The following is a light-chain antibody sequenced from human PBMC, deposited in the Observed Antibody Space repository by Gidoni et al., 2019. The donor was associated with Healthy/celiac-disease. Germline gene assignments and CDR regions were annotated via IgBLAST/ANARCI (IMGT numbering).Light chain of an antibody. J-gene: IGLJ1*01. CDR1: SSYVGGYNY. CDR2: EVS. Sequence: QPAWTQPPPVSGFPGRSITISCTGTSSYVGGYNYVSRYQQHPGKAPKLMIYEVSNRPSGVSNRFSGSKSGNTASLTISGLQAEDEADYYCSSYTSSSTLPFVFGTGTKVTVL. V-gene: IGLV2-14*01. CDR3: SSYTSSSTLPFV.